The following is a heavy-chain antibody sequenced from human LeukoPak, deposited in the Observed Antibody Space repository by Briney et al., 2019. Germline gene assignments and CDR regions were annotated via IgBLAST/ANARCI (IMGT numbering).Heavy chain of an antibody. V-gene: IGHV3-30-3*01. J-gene: IGHJ4*02. Sequence: GRSLRLSCAASGFSFSSYAFHWVRQAPGKGLEWVAVISYDGTNQYYADSVKGRLTISRDNSKNTLYLQMNSLRAEDTSVYYCARDSRLSRWRGTSDYWGQGTLVTVSS. D-gene: IGHD3-16*01. CDR2: ISYDGTNQ. CDR1: GFSFSSYA. CDR3: ARDSRLSRWRGTSDY.